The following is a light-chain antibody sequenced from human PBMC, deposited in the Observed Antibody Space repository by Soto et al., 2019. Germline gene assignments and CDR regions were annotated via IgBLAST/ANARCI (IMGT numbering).Light chain of an antibody. J-gene: IGKJ5*01. V-gene: IGKV3-15*01. CDR3: QQYNNWPFS. CDR1: QSVSSN. Sequence: EMVMTQSPATLSVSPGERATLSCRASQSVSSNLAWYQQKSGQSPRLLIYDVSIRATGVPARFSGTGSETDITLTISGLQSEDSAVYFCQQYNNWPFSFGQGTRLEIK. CDR2: DVS.